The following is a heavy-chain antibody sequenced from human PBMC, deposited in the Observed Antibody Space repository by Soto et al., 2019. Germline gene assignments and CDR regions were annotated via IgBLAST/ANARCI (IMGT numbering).Heavy chain of an antibody. Sequence: PEGSLRLSCEASGFTFSGFDMHWVRQPTGKGLEWVSSIGTAGDTYYAVSVKGRFTISRDNAENSLSLQMNSLRAGDMAVYFCAKSQEIGTHCFDSWGQGTQHTVST. D-gene: IGHD6-13*01. CDR1: GFTFSGFD. J-gene: IGHJ4*02. CDR3: AKSQEIGTHCFDS. CDR2: IGTAGDT. V-gene: IGHV3-13*01.